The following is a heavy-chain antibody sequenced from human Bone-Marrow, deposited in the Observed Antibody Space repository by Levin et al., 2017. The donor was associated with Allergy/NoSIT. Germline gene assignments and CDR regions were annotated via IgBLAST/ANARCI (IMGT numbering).Heavy chain of an antibody. CDR1: GFIFRNYA. J-gene: IGHJ4*02. CDR3: AGYDTSAYHSPFDY. V-gene: IGHV3-23*01. Sequence: GGSLKQYCEASGFIFRNYAMNWVRQAPGKGLEWVSQISGSGGNTHYADSVKGRFTISRDNSKNTLYLQMNSLRVEDTAVYYCAGYDTSAYHSPFDYWGQGTLVTVSS. CDR2: ISGSGGNT. D-gene: IGHD3-22*01.